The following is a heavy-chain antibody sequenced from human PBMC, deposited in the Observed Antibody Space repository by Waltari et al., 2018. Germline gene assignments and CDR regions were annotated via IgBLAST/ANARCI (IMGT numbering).Heavy chain of an antibody. D-gene: IGHD2-2*01. CDR2: FDPEDGET. V-gene: IGHV1-24*01. J-gene: IGHJ5*02. CDR3: ATEPPCSTSCPRGNWFDP. Sequence: QVQLVQSGAEVKKPGASVKVSCKVSGYTLTELSMHWVRQAPGKGLEWMGGFDPEDGETSYAQKFQGRGTMTEDTSTDTAYMELSSLRSEDTAVYYCATEPPCSTSCPRGNWFDPWGQGTLVIVSS. CDR1: GYTLTELS.